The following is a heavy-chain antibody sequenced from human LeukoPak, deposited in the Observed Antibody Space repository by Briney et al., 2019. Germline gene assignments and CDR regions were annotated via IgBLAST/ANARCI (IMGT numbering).Heavy chain of an antibody. CDR1: GFSFSSHG. Sequence: PGGSLRLSCAASGFSFSSHGMHWVRQAPGKGLVWVGVTWFDDSYQHYAGSVRGRFTISRDNSKNTVYLQMNSLRAEDTAVYYCARETYSLADVWGQGTTVIVPS. D-gene: IGHD4-11*01. CDR3: ARETYSLADV. J-gene: IGHJ6*02. V-gene: IGHV3-33*01. CDR2: TWFDDSYQ.